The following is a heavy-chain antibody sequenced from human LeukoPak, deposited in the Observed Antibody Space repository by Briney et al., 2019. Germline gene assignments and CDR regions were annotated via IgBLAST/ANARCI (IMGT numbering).Heavy chain of an antibody. CDR3: AKPSSRGPYYYYGMDV. CDR2: ISYDGSNK. Sequence: GGSLRLSCAASGFTFSRYGMHWVRQAPGKGLEWVAVISYDGSNKYYADSVKGRFTTSRDNSKNTLYLQMNSLRPEDTAVYYCAKPSSRGPYYYYGMDVWGQGTTVTVSS. V-gene: IGHV3-30*18. CDR1: GFTFSRYG. J-gene: IGHJ6*02. D-gene: IGHD6-19*01.